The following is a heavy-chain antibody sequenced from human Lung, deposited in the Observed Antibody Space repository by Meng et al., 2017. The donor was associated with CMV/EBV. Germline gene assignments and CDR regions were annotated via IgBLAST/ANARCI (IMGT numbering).Heavy chain of an antibody. CDR1: GYRFSAHY. D-gene: IGHD3-3*01. V-gene: IGHV1-2*02. J-gene: IGHJ4*02. CDR3: VRDLFQFVDD. Sequence: ASVXVSCKASGYRFSAHYMHWVRQAPGQGLEWMGWINPNNGGTKYAQKFQGRVTMTRDTSISTVYMELSRLRSEDTAVYFCVRDLFQFVDDWGQGTLVPVSS. CDR2: INPNNGGT.